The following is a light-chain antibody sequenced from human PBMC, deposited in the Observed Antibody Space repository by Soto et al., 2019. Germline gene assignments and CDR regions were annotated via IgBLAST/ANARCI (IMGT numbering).Light chain of an antibody. Sequence: EIVLTQSPATLSLSPGERATLSCRASQSVPDVAWYQQKPGQAPRLLIHGATTRATGIPARFSGSGSGTEFTLTISSLQSEDFAVYYCQQYNNWPRTFGQGTKVDIK. CDR1: QSVPD. J-gene: IGKJ1*01. CDR3: QQYNNWPRT. CDR2: GAT. V-gene: IGKV3-15*01.